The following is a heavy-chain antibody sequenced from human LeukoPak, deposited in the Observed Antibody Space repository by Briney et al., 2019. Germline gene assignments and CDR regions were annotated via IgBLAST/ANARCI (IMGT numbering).Heavy chain of an antibody. V-gene: IGHV4-34*01. CDR1: GGSFSDYY. CDR2: INHSGST. CDR3: ARDARSTSVGYYYYYGMDV. Sequence: SETLSLTCAVYGGSFSDYYWTWIRQPPGKGLEWIGEINHSGSTNYNPSLKSRVTISVDTSKKQFFLRLSSVTAADTAVYYCARDARSTSVGYYYYYGMDVWGQGTTVTVSS. D-gene: IGHD2-2*01. J-gene: IGHJ6*02.